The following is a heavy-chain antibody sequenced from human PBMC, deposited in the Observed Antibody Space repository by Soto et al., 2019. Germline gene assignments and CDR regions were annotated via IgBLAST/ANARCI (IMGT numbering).Heavy chain of an antibody. CDR1: GFTFSSYA. CDR3: AKGGVASSSWYRNAFDI. D-gene: IGHD6-13*01. CDR2: ISGSGGST. J-gene: IGHJ3*02. Sequence: PGGSLRLSCAASGFTFSSYAMSWVRQAPGKGLEWVSAISGSGGSTYYADSVKGRFTISRDNSKNTLYPQMNSLRAEDTAVYYCAKGGVASSSWYRNAFDIWGQGTMVTVSS. V-gene: IGHV3-23*01.